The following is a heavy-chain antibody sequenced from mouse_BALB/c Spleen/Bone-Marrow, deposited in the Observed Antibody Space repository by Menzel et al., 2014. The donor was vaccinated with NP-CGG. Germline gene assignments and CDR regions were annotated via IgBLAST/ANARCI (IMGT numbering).Heavy chain of an antibody. J-gene: IGHJ3*01. CDR1: GFDFSGYW. D-gene: IGHD1-2*01. CDR2: INPEGSTI. Sequence: EVKLVESGGGLVQPGGSLIVSCAASGFDFSGYWMSWVRQASGKRLEWMGEINPEGSTINYTPYLKDKFIISRDNAKNTLYLQMSKVRSEDTALYYCARLHYYGFFDFWGQGTLGTVSA. CDR3: ARLHYYGFFDF. V-gene: IGHV4-1*02.